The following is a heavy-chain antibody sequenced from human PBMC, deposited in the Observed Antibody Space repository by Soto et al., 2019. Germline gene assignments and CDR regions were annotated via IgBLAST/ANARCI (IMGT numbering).Heavy chain of an antibody. V-gene: IGHV1-2*02. CDR1: ESTLSDDY. CDR2: INNGGGT. Sequence: NLSLKASESTLSDDYRHWGRQTTGPRPEWMGWINNGGGTIYAQEFQGRLTMTRDTSITTAYMELSRLSSDDTGLYYCATSSDWSPLLDDWVQGTLVPVFS. J-gene: IGHJ4*02. CDR3: ATSSDWSPLLDD. D-gene: IGHD6-19*01.